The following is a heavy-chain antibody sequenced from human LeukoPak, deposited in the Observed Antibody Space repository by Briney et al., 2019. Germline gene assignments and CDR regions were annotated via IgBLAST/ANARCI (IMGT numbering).Heavy chain of an antibody. J-gene: IGHJ4*02. V-gene: IGHV3-53*01. D-gene: IGHD6-19*01. CDR3: AKTTTGYSSGRYPGWPVDY. Sequence: GGSLRLSCAASGLTVSSNHMSWVRQAPGKGLEWVLVIYTGGSTDYADSVKGRFTISRDNSKNTLYLQMNSLRAEDTAVYYCAKTTTGYSSGRYPGWPVDYWGQGTLVTVSS. CDR2: IYTGGST. CDR1: GLTVSSNH.